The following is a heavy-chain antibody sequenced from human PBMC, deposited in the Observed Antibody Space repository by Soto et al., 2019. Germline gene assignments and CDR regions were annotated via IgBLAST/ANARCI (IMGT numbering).Heavy chain of an antibody. CDR2: ISAYNGNT. V-gene: IGHV1-18*04. D-gene: IGHD3-3*01. J-gene: IGHJ6*02. CDR3: ARDCYEFWSGPYYYYYGMDV. Sequence: QVQLVQSGAEVKKPGASVKVSCKASGYTFTSYGISWVRQAPGQGLEWMGWISAYNGNTNYAQKLQGRVTMTTDTSTSTAYMELRSLRSDDTAVYYCARDCYEFWSGPYYYYYGMDVWGQGTTVTVSS. CDR1: GYTFTSYG.